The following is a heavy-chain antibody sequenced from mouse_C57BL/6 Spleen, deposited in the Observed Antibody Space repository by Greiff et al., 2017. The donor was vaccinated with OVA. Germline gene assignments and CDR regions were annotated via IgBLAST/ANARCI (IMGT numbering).Heavy chain of an antibody. CDR2: INPNNGGT. Sequence: EVQLQQSGPELVKPGASVKIPCTASGYTFPDYHMAWVKQSHGKSLAWIGDINPNNGGTIYNQKFKGKATLTVDKSSSTAYMELRSLTSEDTAVYYCAREDGPHLFAYWGQGTLVTVSA. D-gene: IGHD2-3*01. CDR1: GYTFPDYH. CDR3: AREDGPHLFAY. J-gene: IGHJ3*01. V-gene: IGHV1-18*01.